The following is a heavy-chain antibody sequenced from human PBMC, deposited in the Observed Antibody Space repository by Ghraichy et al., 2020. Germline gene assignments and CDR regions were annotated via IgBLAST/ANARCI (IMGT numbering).Heavy chain of an antibody. CDR2: ISGSGGST. D-gene: IGHD4-17*01. J-gene: IGHJ4*02. Sequence: GSLRLSCAASGFTFSSYAMSWVRQAPGKGLEWVSAISGSGGSTYYADSVKGRFTISRDNSKNTLYLQMNSLRAEDTAVYYCAKRILAMTTVTTEYYFDYWGQGTLVTVSS. CDR1: GFTFSSYA. CDR3: AKRILAMTTVTTEYYFDY. V-gene: IGHV3-23*01.